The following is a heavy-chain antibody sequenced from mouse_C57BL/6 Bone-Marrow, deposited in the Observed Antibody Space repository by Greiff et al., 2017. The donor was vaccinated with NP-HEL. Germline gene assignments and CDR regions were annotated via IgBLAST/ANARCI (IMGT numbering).Heavy chain of an antibody. CDR1: GFTFSSYG. Sequence: EVMLVESGGDLVKPRGSLKLSCAASGFTFSSYGMSWVRQTPDKRLEWVATISSGGSYTYYPDSVKGRFTISRDNAKNTLYLQMSSLKSEDTAMYYCARHYYSNYFDYWGQGTTLTVSS. D-gene: IGHD2-5*01. J-gene: IGHJ2*01. CDR2: ISSGGSYT. V-gene: IGHV5-6*01. CDR3: ARHYYSNYFDY.